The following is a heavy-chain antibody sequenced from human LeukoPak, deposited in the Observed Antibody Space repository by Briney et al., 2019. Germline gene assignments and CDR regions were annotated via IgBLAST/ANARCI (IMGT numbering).Heavy chain of an antibody. CDR2: VNHSGST. V-gene: IGHV4-34*01. CDR3: ARVKGVKGTSWFDP. J-gene: IGHJ5*02. CDR1: GGSISSYY. Sequence: PSETLSLTCTVSGGSISSYYWSWIRQPPGKGLEWIGEVNHSGSTNYNPSLKSRVTISVDTSKNQFSLKLSSVTAADTAVYYCARVKGVKGTSWFDPWGQGTLVTVSS. D-gene: IGHD3-10*01.